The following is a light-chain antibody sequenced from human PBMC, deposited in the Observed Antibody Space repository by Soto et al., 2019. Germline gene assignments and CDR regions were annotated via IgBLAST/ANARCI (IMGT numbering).Light chain of an antibody. CDR1: QTISSW. J-gene: IGKJ1*01. CDR3: QQGYNFPRA. Sequence: DIQMTQSPSTLSGSVGYRVXITXXASQTISSWLAWYQQKPGKAPKLLIYKASTLKSGVPSRFSGSGSGTELTLTINSLQPEDFATYYCQQGYNFPRAFGQGTIV. V-gene: IGKV1-5*03. CDR2: KAS.